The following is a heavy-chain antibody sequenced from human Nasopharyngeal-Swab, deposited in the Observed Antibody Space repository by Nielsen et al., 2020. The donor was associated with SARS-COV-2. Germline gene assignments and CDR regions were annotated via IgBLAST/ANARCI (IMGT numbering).Heavy chain of an antibody. CDR3: TRCGGGCYSGRDY. J-gene: IGHJ4*02. CDR2: VRSKGNNYAT. CDR1: GFTLSDSA. D-gene: IGHD2-15*01. Sequence: GGSLRLSCAASGFTLSDSAIHWVRQDTGKGLEWVGRVRSKGNNYATAYSASVKGRFIIFRDDPTNTAYLQMNSLKTEDTAMYYCTRCGGGCYSGRDYWGQGTLVTVSS. V-gene: IGHV3-73*01.